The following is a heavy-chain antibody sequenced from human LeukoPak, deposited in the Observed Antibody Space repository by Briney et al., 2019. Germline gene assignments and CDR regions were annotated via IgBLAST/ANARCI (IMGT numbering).Heavy chain of an antibody. J-gene: IGHJ4*02. CDR1: GGSFSGYY. Sequence: SETLSLTCAVYGGSFSGYYWSWIRQPPRKGLEWIGEINHSGSTNYNPSLKSRVTISVDTSKNQFSLKLSSVTAADTAVYYCARGLAPYFDYWGQGTLVTVSS. CDR2: INHSGST. V-gene: IGHV4-34*01. CDR3: ARGLAPYFDY.